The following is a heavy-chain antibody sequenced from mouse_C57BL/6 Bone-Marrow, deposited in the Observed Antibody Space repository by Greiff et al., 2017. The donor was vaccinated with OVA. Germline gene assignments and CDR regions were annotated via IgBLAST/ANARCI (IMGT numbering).Heavy chain of an antibody. V-gene: IGHV14-4*01. J-gene: IGHJ1*03. Sequence: EVKLMESGAELVRPGASVKLSCTASGFNIKDDYMHWVKQRPEQGLEWIGWIDPENGDTEYASKFQGKATITADTSSNTAYLQLSSLTSEDTAVYYCTTYDYDWDWYFDVWGTGTTVTVSS. CDR1: GFNIKDDY. CDR3: TTYDYDWDWYFDV. D-gene: IGHD2-4*01. CDR2: IDPENGDT.